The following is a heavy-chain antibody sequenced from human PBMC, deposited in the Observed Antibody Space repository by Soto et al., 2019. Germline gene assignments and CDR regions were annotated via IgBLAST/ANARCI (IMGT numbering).Heavy chain of an antibody. Sequence: PSETLSLTCTVSGGSITSSGYYWGWIRQPPGKGLEWIGSIYYTGSTYYNPSLKSRVTISVDTSKNQFSLKLSSVTAADTAVYYCAREAAKPTYGDHRGYFDYWGQGTLVTVSS. CDR2: IYYTGST. CDR3: AREAAKPTYGDHRGYFDY. J-gene: IGHJ4*02. CDR1: GGSITSSGYY. D-gene: IGHD4-17*01. V-gene: IGHV4-39*07.